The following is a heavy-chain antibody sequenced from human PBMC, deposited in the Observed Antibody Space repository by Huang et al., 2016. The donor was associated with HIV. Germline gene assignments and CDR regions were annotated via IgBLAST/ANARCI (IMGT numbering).Heavy chain of an antibody. CDR1: GFNFKNYG. Sequence: LVESGGGVVQPGRLLRLSCVASGFNFKNYGMYWVRQAPGKVRDWVAIMPSEGYKTYYSDFAEGRFTISRNNSRNPISLEMSSLRPDDTAMYYCAKDHGQGIGTTCYFRGMDVWGQGTMVTVSS. J-gene: IGHJ6*02. CDR3: AKDHGQGIGTTCYFRGMDV. V-gene: IGHV3-30*18. CDR2: MPSEGYKT. D-gene: IGHD2-21*01.